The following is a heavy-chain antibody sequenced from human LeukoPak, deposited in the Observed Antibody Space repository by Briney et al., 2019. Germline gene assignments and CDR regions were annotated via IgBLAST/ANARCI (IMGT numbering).Heavy chain of an antibody. CDR3: ARHDYCGNTGYYYYYGMDV. D-gene: IGHD4-23*01. V-gene: IGHV5-51*01. CDR1: GYSFTSYW. Sequence: GESLKISCKGSGYSFTSYWIGWVRQMPGKGLEWMGIIYPGDSDTRYSPSFQGQVTISADKSISTAYLQWSSLKASDTAMYYCARHDYCGNTGYYYYYGMDVWGQGTTVTVSS. J-gene: IGHJ6*02. CDR2: IYPGDSDT.